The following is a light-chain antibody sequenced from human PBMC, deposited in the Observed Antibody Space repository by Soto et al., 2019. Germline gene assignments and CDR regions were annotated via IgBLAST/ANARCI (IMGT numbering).Light chain of an antibody. CDR3: QQYWRSSYT. Sequence: EIVLTQSPGTLSLSPGERATLSCRASQSVSSSYLAWYQQKPGQAPRLLIYGASSRATGIPDRFSGSGSGTNFPPTHSRLEPEDFAVYYCQQYWRSSYTFGQGTKLEIK. V-gene: IGKV3-20*01. J-gene: IGKJ2*01. CDR1: QSVSSSY. CDR2: GAS.